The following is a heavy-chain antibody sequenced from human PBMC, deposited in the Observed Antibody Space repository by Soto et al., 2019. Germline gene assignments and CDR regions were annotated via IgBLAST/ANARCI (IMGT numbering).Heavy chain of an antibody. V-gene: IGHV3-30-3*01. Sequence: GGSLRLSCAASGFTFSSYAMHWVRQAPGKGLEWVAVISYDGSNKYYADSVKGRFTISRDNSKNTLYLQMNSLRAEDTAVYYCASPVFWSGSEYYFDYWGQGTLVTVSS. J-gene: IGHJ4*02. CDR2: ISYDGSNK. CDR3: ASPVFWSGSEYYFDY. D-gene: IGHD3-3*01. CDR1: GFTFSSYA.